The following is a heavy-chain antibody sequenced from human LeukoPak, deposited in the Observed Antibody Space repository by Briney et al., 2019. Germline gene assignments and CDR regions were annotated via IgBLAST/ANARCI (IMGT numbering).Heavy chain of an antibody. Sequence: PGGSLRLSCTASGFTFSRYWKHWVRKAPGQGLVLLSRINGDWSDITYADSVKGRFTISRDNDKNTLYLQINSLRVEDTALYYCARMADYDSSGFYGYLPQWGLGSLVTVSS. CDR2: INGDWSDI. J-gene: IGHJ1*01. CDR3: ARMADYDSSGFYGYLPQ. D-gene: IGHD3-22*01. CDR1: GFTFSRYW. V-gene: IGHV3-74*01.